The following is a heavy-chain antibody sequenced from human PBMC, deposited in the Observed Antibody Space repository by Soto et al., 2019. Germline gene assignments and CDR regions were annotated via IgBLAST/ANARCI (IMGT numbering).Heavy chain of an antibody. V-gene: IGHV1-69*01. Sequence: QVQLVQSGAEVKKPGSSVKVSCKASGGTFSSYAISWVRQAPGQGLEWMGGIIPIFGTANYAQQFQGRVTITADESTSTAYMELSSLRSEDTAVYYCARAVGRYCSGGSCYSQYFQHWGQGTLVTVSS. D-gene: IGHD2-15*01. CDR1: GGTFSSYA. CDR2: IIPIFGTA. J-gene: IGHJ1*01. CDR3: ARAVGRYCSGGSCYSQYFQH.